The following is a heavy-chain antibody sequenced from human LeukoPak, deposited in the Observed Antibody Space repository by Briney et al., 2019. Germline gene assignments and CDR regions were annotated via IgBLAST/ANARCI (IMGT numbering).Heavy chain of an antibody. J-gene: IGHJ3*02. CDR3: ARSGRILYHAFDI. D-gene: IGHD2-8*01. CDR2: INPSGGST. CDR1: GYTFTSYY. Sequence: ASVKVSCKASGYTFTSYYMHWVRQAPGQGLEWMGIINPSGGSTSYAQKFQGRVTMTRDMSTSTVYMELSSLRSEDTAVYYCARSGRILYHAFDIRGQGTMVTVSS. V-gene: IGHV1-46*01.